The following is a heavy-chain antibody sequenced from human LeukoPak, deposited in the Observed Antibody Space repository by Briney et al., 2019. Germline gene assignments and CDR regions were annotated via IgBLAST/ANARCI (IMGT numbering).Heavy chain of an antibody. V-gene: IGHV4-59*01. Sequence: SETLSLTCTVPGGSISSYYWSWIRQPPGKGLEWIGYIYYSGSTNYNPSLKSRVTISVDTSKNQFSLKLSSVTAADTAVYYCARDNWNYGSSMDVWGQGTTVTVPS. D-gene: IGHD1-7*01. CDR2: IYYSGST. CDR1: GGSISSYY. CDR3: ARDNWNYGSSMDV. J-gene: IGHJ6*02.